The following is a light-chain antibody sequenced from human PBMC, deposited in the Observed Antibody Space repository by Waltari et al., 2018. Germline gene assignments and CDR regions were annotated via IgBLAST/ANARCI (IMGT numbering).Light chain of an antibody. V-gene: IGKV1-5*03. CDR2: KSA. Sequence: DIQMTQSPSTLSASVGDRVTITCRASQSISAYLAWYQQKPGKAPKLLIYKSATVESGVPSRFSGSGSGTEFTRTISGLQPDDFATYYCQQYNIYPLTFGGGTKVEIK. CDR3: QQYNIYPLT. CDR1: QSISAY. J-gene: IGKJ4*01.